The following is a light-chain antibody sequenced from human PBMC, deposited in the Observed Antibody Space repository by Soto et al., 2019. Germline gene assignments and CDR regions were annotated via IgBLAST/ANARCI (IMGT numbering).Light chain of an antibody. CDR3: QQYSHYWT. J-gene: IGKJ1*01. CDR1: QSINIW. Sequence: DIQMTQSPSILSASVGDRVTITCRASQSINIWLAWYQQKPGKAPNLLIYDASSLESGVPSRFSGSGSGTEFTLTISSLQPDDFATYYCQQYSHYWTFGHGTKVEI. CDR2: DAS. V-gene: IGKV1-5*01.